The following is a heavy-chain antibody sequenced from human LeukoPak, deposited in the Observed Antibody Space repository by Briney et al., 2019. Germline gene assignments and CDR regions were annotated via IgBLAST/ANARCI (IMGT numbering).Heavy chain of an antibody. Sequence: ASVKVSCKASGYTFTGYYMHWVRQAPGQGLEWMGWINPNSGGTNYAQKLQGRVTMTTDTSTSTAYMELRSLRSDDTAVYYCARDQPYYYGSGSYYKQFDYWGQGTLVTVSS. D-gene: IGHD3-10*01. CDR2: INPNSGGT. CDR3: ARDQPYYYGSGSYYKQFDY. CDR1: GYTFTGYY. J-gene: IGHJ4*02. V-gene: IGHV1-2*02.